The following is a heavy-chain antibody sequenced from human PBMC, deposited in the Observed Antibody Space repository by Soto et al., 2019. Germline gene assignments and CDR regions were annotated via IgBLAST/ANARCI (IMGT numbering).Heavy chain of an antibody. CDR1: VDTFTSCG. CDR2: ISAYNGNT. V-gene: IGHV1-18*01. J-gene: IGHJ4*02. D-gene: IGHD6-13*01. CDR3: ARDRSVSSSHYFDY. Sequence: ASLKVSCESSVDTFTSCGLMCARPAPGQGLEWMGWISAYNGNTNYAQKLQGRVTMTTDTSTSTAYMELRSLRSDDTAVYYCARDRSVSSSHYFDYRGQGTRVNVSA.